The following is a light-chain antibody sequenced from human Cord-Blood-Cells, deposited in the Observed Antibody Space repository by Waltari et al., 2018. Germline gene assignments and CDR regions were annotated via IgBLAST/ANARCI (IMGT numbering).Light chain of an antibody. CDR3: QQRSNWPRLT. V-gene: IGKV3-11*01. CDR2: DAS. Sequence: EIVLTQSPATLSLSPGERATLSCRASQSVSSYLSWYQQKPGKAPRLLIYDASNRATGSPARCSGSGSGTDFTLTISSLEPEDFAVYYCQQRSNWPRLTFGGGTKVEIK. CDR1: QSVSSY. J-gene: IGKJ4*01.